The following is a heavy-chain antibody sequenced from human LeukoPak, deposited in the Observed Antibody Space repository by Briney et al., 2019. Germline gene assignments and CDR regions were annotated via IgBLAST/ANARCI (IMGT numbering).Heavy chain of an antibody. Sequence: TSETLSLTCSVSGGSMSDYYWGWIWQPPGKGLEWIGYIYYRGNINYNPSLESRVTISVDTSRNQFSLRLTSVTAADTAVYYCARAAGETSDYWSGFAFWFDPWGQGTLVTVSS. V-gene: IGHV4-59*01. CDR2: IYYRGNI. D-gene: IGHD3-3*01. CDR3: ARAAGETSDYWSGFAFWFDP. J-gene: IGHJ5*02. CDR1: GGSMSDYY.